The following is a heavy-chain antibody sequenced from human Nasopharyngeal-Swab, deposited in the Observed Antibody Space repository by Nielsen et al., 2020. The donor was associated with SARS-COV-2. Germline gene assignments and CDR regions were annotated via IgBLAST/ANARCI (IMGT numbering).Heavy chain of an antibody. V-gene: IGHV3-43*02. D-gene: IGHD3-10*01. CDR2: ISGDGGST. J-gene: IGHJ3*02. Sequence: GGSLRLSCAASGFTFDDYAMHWVRQAPGKGLEWVSLISGDGGSTYYADSVKGRFTTSRDNSKNSLYLQMNSLRTEDTALYYCAKGWFGELFGAFDIWGQGTMVTVSS. CDR1: GFTFDDYA. CDR3: AKGWFGELFGAFDI.